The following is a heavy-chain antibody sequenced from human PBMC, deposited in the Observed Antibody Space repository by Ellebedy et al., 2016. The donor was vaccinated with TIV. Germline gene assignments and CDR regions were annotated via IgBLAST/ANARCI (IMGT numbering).Heavy chain of an antibody. D-gene: IGHD1-7*01. Sequence: GGSLRLSCAASGFTFSSHAMSWVRQAPGKGLEWVSAISYSGGSTYYADSVRGRFTVSRDNSKNTLYLQMNSLRADDTAVYYCAKPITGTTYGFDVWGQGTTVTVSS. CDR2: ISYSGGST. CDR1: GFTFSSHA. CDR3: AKPITGTTYGFDV. V-gene: IGHV3-23*01. J-gene: IGHJ6*02.